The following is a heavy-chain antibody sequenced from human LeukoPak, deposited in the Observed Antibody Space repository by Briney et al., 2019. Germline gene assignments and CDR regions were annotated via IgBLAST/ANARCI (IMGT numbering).Heavy chain of an antibody. J-gene: IGHJ5*02. Sequence: SETLSLTCTVSGGSISSYYWSWLRQPAGKGLEWIGRIYTSGSTNYNPSLTSRVTMSVDTSKNQFSLTLSSVPAPDTAVSYCARDIRCRSTSCPGGDNWFDPWGQGTLVTVSS. V-gene: IGHV4-4*07. CDR1: GGSISSYY. D-gene: IGHD2-2*01. CDR3: ARDIRCRSTSCPGGDNWFDP. CDR2: IYTSGST.